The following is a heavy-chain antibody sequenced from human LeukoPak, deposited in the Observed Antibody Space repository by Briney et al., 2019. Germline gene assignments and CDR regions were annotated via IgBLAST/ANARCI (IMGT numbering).Heavy chain of an antibody. CDR2: ISAYNGNT. J-gene: IGHJ2*01. CDR3: ARLGESVAHWYFDL. Sequence: ASVKVSCKASGYTFTSYGISWVRQAPGQGLEWMGWISAYNGNTNYAQKFQGRVTMTRDTSISTAYMELRSLKSDDTAVYYCARLGESVAHWYFDLWGRGTLVTVSS. D-gene: IGHD3-10*01. CDR1: GYTFTSYG. V-gene: IGHV1-18*01.